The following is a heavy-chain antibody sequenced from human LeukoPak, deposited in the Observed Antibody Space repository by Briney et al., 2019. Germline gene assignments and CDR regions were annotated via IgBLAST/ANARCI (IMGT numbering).Heavy chain of an antibody. J-gene: IGHJ4*02. V-gene: IGHV4-34*01. Sequence: SDTLSLTCTVSGGSGSSADYYWSWIRQPPGKGQEWIGEINHSGSTNYNPSLKSRVTISVDTSKNQFSLKLSSVTAADTAVYYCARGHYDFWSGYLFDYWGQGTLVTVSS. CDR2: INHSGST. CDR3: ARGHYDFWSGYLFDY. CDR1: GGSGSSADYY. D-gene: IGHD3-3*01.